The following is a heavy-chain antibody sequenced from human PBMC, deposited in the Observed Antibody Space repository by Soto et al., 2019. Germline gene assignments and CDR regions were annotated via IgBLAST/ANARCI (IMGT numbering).Heavy chain of an antibody. J-gene: IGHJ4*02. CDR2: IYYSGST. CDR1: GGSISSSSYY. CDR3: ATRSGWYKGFDY. Sequence: SETLSLTCTVSGGSISSSSYYWGWIRQPPGKGLEWIGSIYYSGSTYYNPSLKSRVTISVDTSKNQFSLKLSSVTAADTAVYHCATRSGWYKGFDYWGQGTLVTVSS. V-gene: IGHV4-39*01. D-gene: IGHD6-19*01.